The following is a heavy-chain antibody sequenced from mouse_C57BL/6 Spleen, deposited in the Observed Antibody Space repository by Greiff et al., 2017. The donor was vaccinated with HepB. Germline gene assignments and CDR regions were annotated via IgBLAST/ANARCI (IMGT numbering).Heavy chain of an antibody. CDR2: IYPGSGNT. CDR1: GYTFTDYY. D-gene: IGHD1-1*01. Sequence: QVHVKQSGAELVRPGASVKLSCKASGYTFTDYYINWVKQRPGQGLEWIARIYPGSGNTYYNEKFKGKATLTAEKSSSTAYMQLSSRTSEDSAVYFCARRITTVVARYVDVWGTGTTVTVSS. CDR3: ARRITTVVARYVDV. V-gene: IGHV1-76*01. J-gene: IGHJ1*03.